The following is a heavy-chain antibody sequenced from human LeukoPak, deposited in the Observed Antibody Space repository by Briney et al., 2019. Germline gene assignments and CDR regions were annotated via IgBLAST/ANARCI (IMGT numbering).Heavy chain of an antibody. Sequence: GGSLRLSCEASGFTFTSYSMNWVRQAPGKGLEWASYISSTSSTIHYADSVKGRFTISRDNAKNSLYLQMNSLRAEDTAVYHCASYSSFPYYNMDVWGKRTTVTVSS. CDR3: ASYSSFPYYNMDV. V-gene: IGHV3-48*01. D-gene: IGHD6-6*01. CDR2: ISSTSSTI. CDR1: GFTFTSYS. J-gene: IGHJ6*03.